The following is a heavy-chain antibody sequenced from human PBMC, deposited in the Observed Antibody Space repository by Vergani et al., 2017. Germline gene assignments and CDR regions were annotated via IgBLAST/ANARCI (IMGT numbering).Heavy chain of an antibody. J-gene: IGHJ4*02. CDR1: GFTLSNYD. V-gene: IGHV3-30*02. CDR3: AKHFRGWGIDY. D-gene: IGHD3-16*01. CDR2: IQFDGSNQ. Sequence: QVQLVESGGGVVQRGGSLRLSFATSGFTLSNYDMQWIRQGPGKGLEFVAFIQFDGSNQYYADSVKGRFTLSRDFSKNTLYRQMNSLRTDDTATYYCAKHFRGWGIDYWGQGTQVIVSS.